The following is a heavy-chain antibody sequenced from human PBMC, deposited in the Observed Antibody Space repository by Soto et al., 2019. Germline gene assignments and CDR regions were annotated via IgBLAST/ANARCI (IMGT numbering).Heavy chain of an antibody. CDR1: GYTFTSYY. V-gene: IGHV1-46*03. D-gene: IGHD3-3*01. CDR2: INPSGGST. J-gene: IGHJ3*02. Sequence: ASVKVSCKASGYTFTSYYMHWVRQAPGQGLEWMGIINPSGGSTSYAQKFQGSVTMTRDTSTSTVYMELSSLRSEDTAVYYCARARGHYDFWSGYPDAFDIWGQGTIVTVSS. CDR3: ARARGHYDFWSGYPDAFDI.